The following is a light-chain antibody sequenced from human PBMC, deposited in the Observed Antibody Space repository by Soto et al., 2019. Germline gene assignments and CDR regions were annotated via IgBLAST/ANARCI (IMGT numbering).Light chain of an antibody. CDR3: QSHDNSLSGFYV. J-gene: IGLJ1*01. Sequence: QSVLTQPPSVSAAPGQKVTISCTGSSSNIGAGYAVHWYQKLPGTGPKLLIYNNAIRPSGVPDRFSGSRSGTSASLAITGLQAEDEADYYCQSHDNSLSGFYVFGTGTKVTVL. CDR1: SSNIGAGYA. CDR2: NNA. V-gene: IGLV1-40*01.